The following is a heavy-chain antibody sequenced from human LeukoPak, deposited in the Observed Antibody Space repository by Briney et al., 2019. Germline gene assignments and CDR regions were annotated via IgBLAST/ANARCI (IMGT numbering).Heavy chain of an antibody. V-gene: IGHV4-39*07. CDR2: IYYSGST. Sequence: PSETLSLTCTVSGGSISSSSYYWGWIRQPPGKGLEWIGSIYYSGSTYYNPSLKSRVTISVDTSKNQFSLKLSSVTAADTAVYYCARDEYYDYVWGSYRYLDYWGQGTLVTVSS. J-gene: IGHJ4*02. D-gene: IGHD3-16*02. CDR3: ARDEYYDYVWGSYRYLDY. CDR1: GGSISSSSYY.